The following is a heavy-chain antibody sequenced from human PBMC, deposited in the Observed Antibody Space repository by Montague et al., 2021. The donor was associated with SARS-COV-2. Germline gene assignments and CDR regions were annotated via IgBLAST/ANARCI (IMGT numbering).Heavy chain of an antibody. CDR3: ARGQEGFNMVLVVLGFYYYIDV. D-gene: IGHD3-22*01. Sequence: SETLSLTCAVSGGSFSGFYWSWVRQSPGEGLEWIGEINQSGSINYNPSLKSRVTILVDTSKNQFSLKLTSVTAADTAVYYCARGQEGFNMVLVVLGFYYYIDVWGQGTTVTVS. V-gene: IGHV4-34*01. J-gene: IGHJ6*02. CDR1: GGSFSGFY. CDR2: INQSGSI.